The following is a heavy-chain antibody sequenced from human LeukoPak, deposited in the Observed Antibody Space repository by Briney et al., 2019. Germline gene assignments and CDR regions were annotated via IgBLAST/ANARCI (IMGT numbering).Heavy chain of an antibody. D-gene: IGHD3-10*01. CDR1: GGSISSGGYY. CDR2: IYYSGST. J-gene: IGHJ4*02. Sequence: SQTLSLTCTVSGGSISSGGYYWSWIRQHPGKGLEWIGYIYYSGSTYYNPSLKSRVTISVDTSKNQFSLKLSSVTASDTAVHYCARFYYGPELSALTYYFAYWGQGTLVTVSS. V-gene: IGHV4-31*03. CDR3: ARFYYGPELSALTYYFAY.